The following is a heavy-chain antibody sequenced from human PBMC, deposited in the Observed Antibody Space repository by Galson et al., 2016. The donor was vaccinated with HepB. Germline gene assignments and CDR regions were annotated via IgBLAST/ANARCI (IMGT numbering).Heavy chain of an antibody. D-gene: IGHD6-13*01. CDR2: ISGSGDST. Sequence: SLRLSCAAAGFTFSNYAMSWVRQAPGKGLEWVSTISGSGDSTYYAHSGKGRFTISRDKSKNTLYLQMNSLRAEDTAVYYCARLVTSNSWYGWFDPWGQGTLVTVSS. CDR1: GFTFSNYA. CDR3: ARLVTSNSWYGWFDP. V-gene: IGHV3-23*01. J-gene: IGHJ5*02.